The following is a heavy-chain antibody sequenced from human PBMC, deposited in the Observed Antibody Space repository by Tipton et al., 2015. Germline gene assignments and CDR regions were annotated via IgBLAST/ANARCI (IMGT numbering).Heavy chain of an antibody. CDR3: ARVPYPTNFDY. J-gene: IGHJ4*02. CDR2: ISSSSSTI. CDR1: GFTFSSYS. D-gene: IGHD3-16*01. Sequence: GSLRLSCAASGFTFSSYSMNWVRQAPGKGLEWVSYISSSSSTIYYADSVKGRFTISRDNAKNSLYLQMNSLRSEDTAVYYCARVPYPTNFDYWGQGTLVTVSS. V-gene: IGHV3-48*01.